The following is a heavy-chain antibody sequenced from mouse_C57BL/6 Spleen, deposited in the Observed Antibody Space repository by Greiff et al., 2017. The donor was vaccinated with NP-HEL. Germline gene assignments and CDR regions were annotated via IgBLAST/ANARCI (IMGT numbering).Heavy chain of an antibody. CDR2: IDPSDSET. CDR1: GYTFTSYW. V-gene: IGHV1-52*01. Sequence: VQLQQPGAELVRPGSSVKLSCKASGYTFTSYWMHWVKQRPIQGLEWIGNIDPSDSETHYNQKFKDKATLTVDKSSSTAYMQLSSLTSEDSAVYYCARRDWGAWFAYWGQGTLVTVSA. D-gene: IGHD4-1*01. CDR3: ARRDWGAWFAY. J-gene: IGHJ3*01.